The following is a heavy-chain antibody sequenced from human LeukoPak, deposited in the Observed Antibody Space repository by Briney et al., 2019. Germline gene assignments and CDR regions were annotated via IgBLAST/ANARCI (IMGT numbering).Heavy chain of an antibody. CDR2: INAGNGNT. CDR3: ARPKTTVTTLAFDY. Sequence: GASVKVSCKASGYTFTSYAMHWVRQAPGQRLERMGWINAGNGNTKYSQKFQGRVTITRDTSASTAYMELSSLRSEDTAVYYCARPKTTVTTLAFDYWGQGTLVTVSS. V-gene: IGHV1-3*01. J-gene: IGHJ4*02. D-gene: IGHD4-17*01. CDR1: GYTFTSYA.